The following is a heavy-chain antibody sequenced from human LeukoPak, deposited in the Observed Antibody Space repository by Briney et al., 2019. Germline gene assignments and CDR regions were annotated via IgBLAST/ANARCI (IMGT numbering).Heavy chain of an antibody. D-gene: IGHD1-1*01. CDR2: IYTTGMS. CDR3: ARESLEFRNFDF. V-gene: IGHV4-61*02. CDR1: GGSISSGSYY. Sequence: SQTLSLTCTVSGGSISSGSYYWSWIRQPAGKGLEWIGRIYTTGMSIYNPSLKSRVTTSINTSKNQFSLRVISVTATDTAMYYCARESLEFRNFDFWGQGALVTVSS. J-gene: IGHJ4*02.